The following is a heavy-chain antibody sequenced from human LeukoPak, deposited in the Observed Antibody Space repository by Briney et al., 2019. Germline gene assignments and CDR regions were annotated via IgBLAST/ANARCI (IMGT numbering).Heavy chain of an antibody. J-gene: IGHJ4*02. CDR3: ARGRGIGELAVASFDS. D-gene: IGHD6-19*01. CDR1: GFNFTGDW. CDR2: LYSDGRSL. V-gene: IGHV3-74*03. Sequence: GGSLRLSCAGSGFNFTGDWMHWVRQPPGKGREWISRLYSDGRSLTYADSVMGRFTISRDSAKNMLYLQMNSLRAEDTAVYYCARGRGIGELAVASFDSWGQGIMVTVSS.